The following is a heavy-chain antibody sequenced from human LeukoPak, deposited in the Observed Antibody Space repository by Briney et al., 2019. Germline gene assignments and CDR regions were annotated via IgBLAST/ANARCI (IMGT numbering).Heavy chain of an antibody. CDR1: GFTFSSYA. Sequence: QTGGSLRLSCAASGFTFSSYAMNWVRQAPGKGLEWVSAISGSGGSTYYADSVKGRFTISRDNSKNTLYLQMNSLRAEDTAVYYCAKGEVPAANLLSPYYYYYMDVWGKGTTVTVSS. V-gene: IGHV3-23*01. D-gene: IGHD2-2*01. CDR3: AKGEVPAANLLSPYYYYYMDV. J-gene: IGHJ6*03. CDR2: ISGSGGST.